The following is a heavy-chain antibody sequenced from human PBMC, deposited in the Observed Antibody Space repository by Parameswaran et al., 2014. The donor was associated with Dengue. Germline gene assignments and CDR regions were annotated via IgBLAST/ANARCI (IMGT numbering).Heavy chain of an antibody. D-gene: IGHD2-2*01. V-gene: IGHV4-34*01. J-gene: IGHJ6*02. CDR2: SIIVEAP. Sequence: RWIRQPQGRGWSGLGKSIIVEAPNYNPSLKSRVTISVDTSKNQLSLKLSSVTAADTAVYYCARGGVVPAATRLRGMDVWGQGTTVTVSS. CDR3: ARGGVVPAATRLRGMDV.